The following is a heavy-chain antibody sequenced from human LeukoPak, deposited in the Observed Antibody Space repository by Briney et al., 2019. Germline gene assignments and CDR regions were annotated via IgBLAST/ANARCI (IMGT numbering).Heavy chain of an antibody. Sequence: GWSRRFSWSAAEVNFVDHGRRRIRKAPGKGLNWVSAISGSGGSTYYADSVKGRFTISRDNSKNTLYLQMNSLRAEDTAVYYCAKDPVSVVTMSFDPWGQGTLVTVSS. CDR1: EVNFVDHG. CDR2: ISGSGGST. D-gene: IGHD3-10*02. CDR3: AKDPVSVVTMSFDP. J-gene: IGHJ5*02. V-gene: IGHV3-23*01.